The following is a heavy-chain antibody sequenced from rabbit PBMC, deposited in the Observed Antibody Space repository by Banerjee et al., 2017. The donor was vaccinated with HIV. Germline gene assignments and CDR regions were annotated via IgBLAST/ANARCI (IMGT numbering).Heavy chain of an antibody. CDR3: ARRFTGGSGGLDL. CDR1: GIDFSSTDY. D-gene: IGHD1-1*01. Sequence: QSLEESGGGLVKPGGTLTLTCKASGIDFSSTDYMCWVRQAPGKGLEWITCIYTSSARTWYASWVNGRFTISKTSSTTVTLQMTRLTAADTATYFCARRFTGGSGGLDLWGPGTLVTVS. J-gene: IGHJ3*01. CDR2: IYTSSART. V-gene: IGHV1S40*01.